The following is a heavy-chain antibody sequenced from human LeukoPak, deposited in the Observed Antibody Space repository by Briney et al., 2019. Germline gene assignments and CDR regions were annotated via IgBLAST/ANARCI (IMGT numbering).Heavy chain of an antibody. Sequence: GGSLKLSCAASGFIFSGSAMHWVRPASGKGLEWVARIRSKANSYATAYAASVKGRFTISRNDSKKTAYMHLNSLKTEDTAVYYCTLISMIVGTFDIWGQGTMVTVSS. V-gene: IGHV3-73*01. J-gene: IGHJ3*02. CDR3: TLISMIVGTFDI. CDR1: GFIFSGSA. D-gene: IGHD3-22*01. CDR2: IRSKANSYAT.